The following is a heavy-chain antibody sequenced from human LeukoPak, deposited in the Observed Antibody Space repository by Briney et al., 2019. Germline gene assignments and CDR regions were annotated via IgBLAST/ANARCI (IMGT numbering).Heavy chain of an antibody. CDR2: IKQDGSEK. V-gene: IGHV3-7*03. CDR1: GFTFSSYW. J-gene: IGHJ4*02. CDR3: TTGPSCSGGSCYPPPYY. Sequence: PGGSLRLSCAASGFTFSSYWMSWVRQAPGKGLEWVANIKQDGSEKYYVDSVKGRFTISRDNAKNSLYLQMNSLKTEDTAVYYCTTGPSCSGGSCYPPPYYWGQGTLVTVSS. D-gene: IGHD2-15*01.